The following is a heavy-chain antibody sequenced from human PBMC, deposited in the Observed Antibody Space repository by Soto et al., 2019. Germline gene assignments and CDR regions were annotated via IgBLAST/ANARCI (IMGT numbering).Heavy chain of an antibody. V-gene: IGHV4-59*01. D-gene: IGHD1-26*01. CDR1: GGSISTYY. CDR2: VRYTGST. Sequence: QVQLQESGPGLVKPSETLSLTCTVSGGSISTYYWNWIWQPPGKGLEWIGFVRYTGSTNYNPSLKSRVTISVDMSKNQFSLKLTSVTAADTAVYFCARGRVVGPWGQGALVTVSS. J-gene: IGHJ5*02. CDR3: ARGRVVGP.